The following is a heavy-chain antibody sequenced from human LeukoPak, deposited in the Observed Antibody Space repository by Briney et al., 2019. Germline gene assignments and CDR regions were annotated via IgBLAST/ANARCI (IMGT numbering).Heavy chain of an antibody. J-gene: IGHJ3*02. CDR2: IIPIFGTA. D-gene: IGHD2-21*02. V-gene: IGHV1-69*05. CDR3: ARQPYGDGAFDI. Sequence: SVKVSCKASGGTFSSYAISWVRQAPGQGLGWMGGIIPIFGTANYAQKFQGRVTITTDESTSTAYMELSSLRSEDTAVYYCARQPYGDGAFDIWGQGTMVTVSS. CDR1: GGTFSSYA.